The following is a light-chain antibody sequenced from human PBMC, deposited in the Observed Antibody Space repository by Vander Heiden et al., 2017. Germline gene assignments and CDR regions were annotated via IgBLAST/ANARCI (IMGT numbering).Light chain of an antibody. V-gene: IGLV3-9*01. CDR2: RDS. J-gene: IGLJ3*02. CDR3: QVWDSSTARV. Sequence: SSELTQPLSVSVAPGQTARITCGGNNLGRKKVHWYQQKPGQGPVLVIYRDSNRPPGIPARFSGSNSGNTATLTISRAQAGDEADYYWQVWDSSTARVFGGGTKLTVL. CDR1: NLGRKK.